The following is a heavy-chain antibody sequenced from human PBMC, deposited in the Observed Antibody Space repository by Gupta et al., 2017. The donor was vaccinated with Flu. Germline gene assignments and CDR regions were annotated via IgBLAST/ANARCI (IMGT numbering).Heavy chain of an antibody. D-gene: IGHD6-19*01. V-gene: IGHV3-7*01. J-gene: IGHJ4*02. Sequence: SNYYMNWVRQAPGKGLEWVAIIDQDGSERLYVDSVKGRFTISRDNAKNSLFLQMNSLRDEDTAVYYCAGGAGWLIDYWAREPWSPSPQ. CDR2: IDQDGSER. CDR1: SNYY. CDR3: AGGAGWLIDY.